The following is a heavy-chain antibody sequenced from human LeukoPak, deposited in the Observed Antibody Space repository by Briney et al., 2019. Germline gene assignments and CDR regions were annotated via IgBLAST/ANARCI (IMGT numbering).Heavy chain of an antibody. D-gene: IGHD3-22*01. CDR3: ARRKKGSYYDSSGYPRGSWFDP. CDR1: GGSISSSSYY. CDR2: IYYSGST. V-gene: IGHV4-39*07. J-gene: IGHJ5*02. Sequence: SETLSLTCTVSGGSISSSSYYWGWIRQPPGKGLEWIGSIYYSGSTNYNPSLKSRVTISVDTSKNQFSLKLSSVTAADTAVYYCARRKKGSYYDSSGYPRGSWFDPWGQGTLVTVSS.